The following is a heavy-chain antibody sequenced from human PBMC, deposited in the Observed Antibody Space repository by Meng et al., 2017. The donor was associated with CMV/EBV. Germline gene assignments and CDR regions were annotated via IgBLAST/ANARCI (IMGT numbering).Heavy chain of an antibody. D-gene: IGHD6-19*01. CDR3: ARDGGQWLVLPYFDY. CDR1: GFTFSSYA. CDR2: ISYDGSNK. Sequence: GGSLRLSCAASGFTFSSYAMHWVPQAPGKGLEGVAVISYDGSNKYYADSVKGRFTISRDNSKNTLYLQMNSLRAEDTAVYYCARDGGQWLVLPYFDYWGQGTLVTVSS. V-gene: IGHV3-30*04. J-gene: IGHJ4*02.